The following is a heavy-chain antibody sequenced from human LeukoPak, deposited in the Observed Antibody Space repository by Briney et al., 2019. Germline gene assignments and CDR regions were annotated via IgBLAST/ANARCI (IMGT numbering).Heavy chain of an antibody. D-gene: IGHD6-19*01. CDR1: GFTVSSNY. Sequence: GGSLRLSCAASGFTVSSNYMSWVRQAPGKGLEWVSVIYSGGSTYYADSVKGRFTISRDNSKNTLYLQMNSLRSEDTAVYYCARVWDSGGWYEGYFQHWGQGTLVTASS. CDR3: ARVWDSGGWYEGYFQH. CDR2: IYSGGST. V-gene: IGHV3-53*05. J-gene: IGHJ1*01.